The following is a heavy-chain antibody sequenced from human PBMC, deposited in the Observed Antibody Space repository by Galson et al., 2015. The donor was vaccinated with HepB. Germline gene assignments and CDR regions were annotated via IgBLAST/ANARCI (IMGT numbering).Heavy chain of an antibody. CDR2: IKSKTDGGTT. CDR1: GFTFSNAW. D-gene: IGHD3-22*01. Sequence: SLRLSCAASGFTFSNAWMSWVRQAPGKGLEWVGRIKSKTDGGTTDYAAPVKGRFTISRDDSKNTLYLQMNSLKTEDTAVYYCTTGTSSSGYYEFSYYGMDVWGQGTTVTVSS. V-gene: IGHV3-15*01. CDR3: TTGTSSSGYYEFSYYGMDV. J-gene: IGHJ6*02.